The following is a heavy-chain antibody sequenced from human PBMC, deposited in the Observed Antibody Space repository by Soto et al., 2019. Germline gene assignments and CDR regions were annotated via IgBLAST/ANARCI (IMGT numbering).Heavy chain of an antibody. D-gene: IGHD3-22*01. V-gene: IGHV4-31*03. J-gene: IGHJ6*02. CDR1: GGSISSGGYY. Sequence: SETLSLTCTVSGGSISSGGYYWSWIRQHPGKGLEWIGYIYYSGSTYYNPSLKSRVTISVDTSKNQFSLKLSSVTAADTAVYYCARVYYYDSSGYSGYYGMDGWGQGTTVTVAS. CDR2: IYYSGST. CDR3: ARVYYYDSSGYSGYYGMDG.